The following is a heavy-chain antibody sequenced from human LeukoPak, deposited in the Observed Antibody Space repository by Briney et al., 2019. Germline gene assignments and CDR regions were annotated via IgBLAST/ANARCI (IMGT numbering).Heavy chain of an antibody. J-gene: IGHJ4*02. Sequence: GASVKVSCKASGYTFTGYYMHWVRQAPGQGLEWMGWINPNSGGTNYAQKFQGRVTMTRDTSISTACMELSSLRSDDTAVYYCARGPILYGGNSGSLNDWGQGTLVTVPS. D-gene: IGHD4-23*01. CDR3: ARGPILYGGNSGSLND. CDR1: GYTFTGYY. V-gene: IGHV1-2*02. CDR2: INPNSGGT.